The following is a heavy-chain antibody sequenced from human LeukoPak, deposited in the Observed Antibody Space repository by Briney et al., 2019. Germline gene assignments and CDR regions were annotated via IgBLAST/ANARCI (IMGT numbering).Heavy chain of an antibody. CDR2: IYYSGST. V-gene: IGHV4-59*01. CDR1: GGSITSDY. J-gene: IGHJ4*02. D-gene: IGHD3-10*01. CDR3: ARGKITFGY. Sequence: SETLSLTCTVSGGSITSDYWSWIRQPPGRGLEWIGYIYYSGSTNYNPSLKSRVTISEDTSKNQYSLKLSSVTAADTAVYYCARGKITFGYWGQGTLVTVSS.